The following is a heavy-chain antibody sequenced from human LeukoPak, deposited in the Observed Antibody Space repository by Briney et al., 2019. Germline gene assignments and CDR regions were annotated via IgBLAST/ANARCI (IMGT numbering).Heavy chain of an antibody. D-gene: IGHD2-2*01. V-gene: IGHV1-18*04. CDR2: MSAYNGNT. J-gene: IGHJ5*02. CDR1: GYTFTSYG. Sequence: ASVKVSCKASGYTFTSYGISWVRQAPGQGLEWMGWMSAYNGNTNYAQKLQGRVTMTTDTSTSTAYMELRSLRSDDTAVYYCARAVVPAASSWFDPWGRGTLVTVSS. CDR3: ARAVVPAASSWFDP.